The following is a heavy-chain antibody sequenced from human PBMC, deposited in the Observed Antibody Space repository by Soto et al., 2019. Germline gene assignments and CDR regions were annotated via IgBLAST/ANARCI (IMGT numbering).Heavy chain of an antibody. CDR2: IYDTGST. J-gene: IGHJ5*02. CDR3: ARCPIDHNWFDP. CDR1: GIAITTYY. Sequence: SETLSLTCTVSGIAITTYYLSWLRQSPGKGLEWIGHIYDTGSTTYNPSLKSRVTISVDTSNKQFSLRLTSVTAADTAVYYCARCPIDHNWFDPWGQGTLVNLSS. D-gene: IGHD3-9*01. V-gene: IGHV4-59*01.